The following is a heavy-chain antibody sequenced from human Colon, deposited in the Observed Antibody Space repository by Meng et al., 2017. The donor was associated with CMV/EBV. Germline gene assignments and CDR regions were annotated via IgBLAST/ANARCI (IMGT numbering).Heavy chain of an antibody. CDR1: GFTFDNHD. J-gene: IGHJ4*02. Sequence: GSLRLSCAASGFTFDNHDMTWVRQAPGKGLEWVSGIVNGNTYYADSVKGRFIISRDNSKNTLYLQMNSLRVEDTALYYCVKGAWGDYWGQGTLVTVSS. CDR3: VKGAWGDY. V-gene: IGHV3-23*01. D-gene: IGHD7-27*01. CDR2: IVNGNT.